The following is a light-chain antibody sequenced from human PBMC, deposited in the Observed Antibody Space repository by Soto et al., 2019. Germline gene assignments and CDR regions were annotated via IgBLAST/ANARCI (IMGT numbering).Light chain of an antibody. J-gene: IGLJ2*01. Sequence: QAVVTQPPSASGTPGQRVTISCSGSSSNIGSNYVYWYQQLPGTAPKLLIYRNNQRPSGVPDRFSGSKSGTSASLAISGLRAEDEAYYYCAARDGSLRCLLGFRGRTKLTVL. CDR2: RNN. V-gene: IGLV1-47*01. CDR3: AARDGSLRCLLG. CDR1: SSNIGSNY.